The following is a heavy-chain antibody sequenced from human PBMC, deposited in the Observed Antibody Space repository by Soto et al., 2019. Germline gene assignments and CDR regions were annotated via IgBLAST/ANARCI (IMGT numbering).Heavy chain of an antibody. CDR1: GFTFSSYA. Sequence: PGGSLRLSCAASGFTFSSYAMSWVRQAPGKGLEWVSAISGSGGSTYYADSVKGRFTISRDNSKNTLYLQMNSLRAEDTAVYYCAKDSPYDFWSGYYLPHNWFDPWGQGTLVTVSS. J-gene: IGHJ5*02. CDR3: AKDSPYDFWSGYYLPHNWFDP. D-gene: IGHD3-3*01. V-gene: IGHV3-23*01. CDR2: ISGSGGST.